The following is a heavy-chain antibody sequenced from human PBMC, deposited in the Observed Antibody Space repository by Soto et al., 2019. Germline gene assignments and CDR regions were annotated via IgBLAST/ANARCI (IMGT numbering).Heavy chain of an antibody. V-gene: IGHV1-8*01. Sequence: ASVKVSCKASGYTFTSYDINWVRQATGQGLEWMGWMNPNSGNTGYAQKFQGRVTMTRNTSISTAYMELSSLRSEDTAVYYCARSSYYDFWSGYYTPYYYYGMDVWGQGTTVTAP. D-gene: IGHD3-3*01. J-gene: IGHJ6*02. CDR3: ARSSYYDFWSGYYTPYYYYGMDV. CDR2: MNPNSGNT. CDR1: GYTFTSYD.